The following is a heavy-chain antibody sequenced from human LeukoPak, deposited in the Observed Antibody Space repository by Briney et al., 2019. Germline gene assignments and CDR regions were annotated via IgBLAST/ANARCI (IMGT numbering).Heavy chain of an antibody. CDR2: IYYSGST. D-gene: IGHD3-3*01. CDR1: GGSISSSSYY. CDR3: ARPTNHYDFWSGYAVYAFDI. J-gene: IGHJ3*02. Sequence: SETLSLTCTVSGGSISSSSYYWGWIRQPPGKGLEWIGSIYYSGSTYYNPSLKSRVTISVDTSKNQFSLKLSPVTAADTAVYYCARPTNHYDFWSGYAVYAFDIWGQGTMVTVSS. V-gene: IGHV4-39*01.